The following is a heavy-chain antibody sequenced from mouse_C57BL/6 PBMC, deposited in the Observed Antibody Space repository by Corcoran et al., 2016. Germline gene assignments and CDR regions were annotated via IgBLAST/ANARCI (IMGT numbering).Heavy chain of an antibody. V-gene: IGHV9-3*01. J-gene: IGHJ2*01. Sequence: QIQLVQSGPELKKPGETVKISCKASGYTFTTYGMSWVKQAPGKGLKWMGWINTYSGVPTYADDVKGRFAFSLETSASTAYLQINNLKNEDTATDFCARTRRSPVDSWGQGTTLTVSS. CDR2: INTYSGVP. CDR3: ARTRRSPVDS. CDR1: GYTFTTYG.